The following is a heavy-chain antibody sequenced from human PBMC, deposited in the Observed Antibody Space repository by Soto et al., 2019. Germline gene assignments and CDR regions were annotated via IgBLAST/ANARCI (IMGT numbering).Heavy chain of an antibody. CDR2: INHSGST. V-gene: IGHV4-34*01. CDR1: GGSFSGYY. D-gene: IGHD6-13*01. Sequence: QVQLQQWGAGLLKPSETLSLTCADYGGSFSGYYWSWIRQPPGKGLEWIGEINHSGSTNYNPSLKSRVTISVDTSKNQFSLKLSSVTAADTAVYYCARSESDGHAAAVTDYWGQGTLVTVSS. J-gene: IGHJ4*02. CDR3: ARSESDGHAAAVTDY.